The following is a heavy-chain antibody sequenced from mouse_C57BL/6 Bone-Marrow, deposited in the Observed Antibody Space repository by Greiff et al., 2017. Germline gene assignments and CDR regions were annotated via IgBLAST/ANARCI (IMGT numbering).Heavy chain of an antibody. CDR3: ARLTYYYGSSYVAWFAY. D-gene: IGHD1-1*01. J-gene: IGHJ3*01. CDR2: IYPRSGNT. CDR1: GYTFTSYG. V-gene: IGHV1-81*01. Sequence: VQRVESGAELARPGASVKLSCKASGYTFTSYGISWVKQRTGQGLEWIGEIYPRSGNTYYNEKFKGKATLTADKSSSTAYMELRSLTSEDSAVYFCARLTYYYGSSYVAWFAYWGQGTLVTVSA.